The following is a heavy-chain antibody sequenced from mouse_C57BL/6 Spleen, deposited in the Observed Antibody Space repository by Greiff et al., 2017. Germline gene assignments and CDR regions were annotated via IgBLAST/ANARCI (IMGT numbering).Heavy chain of an antibody. Sequence: VQLQQSGAELVRPGASVKLSCTASGFNIKDYYMHWVKQRPEQGLEWIGRIDPEDGDTEYAPKFQGKATMTADTSSNTAYLQLSSLTSEDTAVYYCTTGYYGSSYGRGFAYWGQGTLVTVSA. D-gene: IGHD1-1*01. CDR1: GFNIKDYY. CDR2: IDPEDGDT. CDR3: TTGYYGSSYGRGFAY. V-gene: IGHV14-1*01. J-gene: IGHJ3*01.